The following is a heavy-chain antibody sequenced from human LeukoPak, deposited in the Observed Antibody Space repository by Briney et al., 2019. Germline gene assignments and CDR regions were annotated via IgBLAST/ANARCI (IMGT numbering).Heavy chain of an antibody. J-gene: IGHJ6*02. CDR1: GFTFSSYW. Sequence: GGSLRLSCAASGFTFSSYWMSWVRQAPGKGLEWVANIKQDGSEKYYVDSVKGRFTISRDNARNSLYLQMNRLRAEDTAVYYCARDIVVVVAATFYYYYGMDVWGQGTTVTVSS. V-gene: IGHV3-7*01. CDR2: IKQDGSEK. D-gene: IGHD2-15*01. CDR3: ARDIVVVVAATFYYYYGMDV.